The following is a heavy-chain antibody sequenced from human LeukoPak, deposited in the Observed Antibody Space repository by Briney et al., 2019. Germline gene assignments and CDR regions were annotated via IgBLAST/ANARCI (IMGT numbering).Heavy chain of an antibody. V-gene: IGHV4-34*01. CDR2: INHSGST. J-gene: IGHJ4*02. CDR1: GGSISSYY. D-gene: IGHD5-24*01. CDR3: ARGVEMPYYYFDY. Sequence: SETLSLTCTVSGGSISSYYWSWIRQPPGKGLEWIGEINHSGSTNYNPSLKSRVTISVDTSKNQFSLKLSSVTAADTAVYYCARGVEMPYYYFDYWGQGTLVTVSS.